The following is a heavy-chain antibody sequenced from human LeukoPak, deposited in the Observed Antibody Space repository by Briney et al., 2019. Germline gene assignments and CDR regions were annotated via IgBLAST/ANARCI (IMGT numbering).Heavy chain of an antibody. V-gene: IGHV1-69*05. CDR1: GGTFGSYA. J-gene: IGHJ4*02. CDR3: ARVLSSGWYAGSHYFDY. Sequence: GASVKVSCKASGGTFGSYAISWVRQAPGQGLEWMGGIIPIFGTANYAQKLQGRVTMTTDTSTSTAYMELRSLRSDDTAVYYCARVLSSGWYAGSHYFDYWGQGTLVTVSS. CDR2: IIPIFGTA. D-gene: IGHD6-19*01.